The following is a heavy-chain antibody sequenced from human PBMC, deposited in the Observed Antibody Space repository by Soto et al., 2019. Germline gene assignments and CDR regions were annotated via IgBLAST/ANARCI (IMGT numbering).Heavy chain of an antibody. J-gene: IGHJ6*02. V-gene: IGHV1-18*01. CDR3: ARRKCSSGTCAPGHGLDV. Sequence: QVQLVQSGAEVKKPGASVKVSCKASGYTFTSNGFSRVRQAAGRGLEWMGWISAYNGDTNYAQKFQGRVTMTTDTSTSTAYMELRSLRSGDTSVYYCARRKCSSGTCAPGHGLDVWGQGATVTVSS. CDR2: ISAYNGDT. D-gene: IGHD2-15*01. CDR1: GYTFTSNG.